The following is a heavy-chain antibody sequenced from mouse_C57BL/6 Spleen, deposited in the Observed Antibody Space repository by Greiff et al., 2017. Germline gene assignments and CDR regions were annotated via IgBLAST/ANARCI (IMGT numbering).Heavy chain of an antibody. V-gene: IGHV1-82*01. CDR3: AYDYDNAMDY. Sequence: QVQLKESGPELVKPGASVKISCKASGYAFSSSWMNWVKQRPGKGLEWIGRIYPGDGDTNYNGKFKGKATLTADKSSSTAYMQLSSLTSEDSAVYFCAYDYDNAMDYWGQGTSVTVSS. D-gene: IGHD2-4*01. CDR1: GYAFSSSW. J-gene: IGHJ4*01. CDR2: IYPGDGDT.